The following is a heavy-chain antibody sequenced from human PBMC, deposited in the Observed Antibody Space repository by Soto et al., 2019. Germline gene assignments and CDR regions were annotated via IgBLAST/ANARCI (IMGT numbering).Heavy chain of an antibody. CDR1: GFTFSSYA. CDR2: ISSNGGST. D-gene: IGHD2-21*01. CDR3: LKEQYGGNSGSY. Sequence: PGGSLRLSCSASGFTFSSYAMHWVRQAPGKGLEYVSAISSNGGSTYYADSVKGRFTISRDNSKNTLYLQMSSLRAEDTAVYYVLKEQYGGNSGSYWGQGPLVLVSP. J-gene: IGHJ4*02. V-gene: IGHV3-64D*08.